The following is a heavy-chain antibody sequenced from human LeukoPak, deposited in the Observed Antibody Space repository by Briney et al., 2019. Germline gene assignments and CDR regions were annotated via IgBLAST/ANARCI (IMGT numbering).Heavy chain of an antibody. CDR2: ISGYNGDT. CDR1: GYTFNLFG. Sequence: VSCKASGYTFNLFGFSWVRQVPGQGLEWVGWISGYNGDTNYAQNFQGRVTMTTDTSRSTAYMELRSLTSDDTAIYFCARDRDIVAARRTRLDYWGQGTQVIVSS. D-gene: IGHD2-15*01. V-gene: IGHV1-18*01. J-gene: IGHJ4*02. CDR3: ARDRDIVAARRTRLDY.